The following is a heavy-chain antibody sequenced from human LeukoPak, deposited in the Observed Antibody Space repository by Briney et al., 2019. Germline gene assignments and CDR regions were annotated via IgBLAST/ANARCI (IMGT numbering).Heavy chain of an antibody. CDR3: ARDRNYGDYYVDY. V-gene: IGHV3-30*03. D-gene: IGHD4-17*01. Sequence: PGGSLRLSCAASGFSFSDYGMHWVRQAPGKGLEWVAVISKDGGKKNYGDSVKGRFTISRDVSENTLYLQMNSLTIEDTAVYYCARDRNYGDYYVDYWGQGTLVTVSS. CDR2: ISKDGGKK. J-gene: IGHJ4*02. CDR1: GFSFSDYG.